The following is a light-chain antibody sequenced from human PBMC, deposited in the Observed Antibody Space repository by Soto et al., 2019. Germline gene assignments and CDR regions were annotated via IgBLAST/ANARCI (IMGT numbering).Light chain of an antibody. CDR3: SAWDDSRNGYV. V-gene: IGLV1-44*01. CDR1: TSNLGRNS. J-gene: IGLJ1*01. Sequence: QSVLSQPPSASGPPGQRVTISCSGGTSNLGRNSVNSYQQLPVTAPKLLIYTNNKRPSGVPDRFSGSKSGTSASLAISGLQSDDDADYYCSAWDDSRNGYVFGPGTKLTVL. CDR2: TNN.